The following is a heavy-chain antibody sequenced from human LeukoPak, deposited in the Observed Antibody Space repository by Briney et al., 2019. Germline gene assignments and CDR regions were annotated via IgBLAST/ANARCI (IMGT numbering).Heavy chain of an antibody. CDR3: AREGGYCSSTSCRDY. D-gene: IGHD2-2*01. V-gene: IGHV4-30-4*08. CDR1: GGSISSGDYY. Sequence: PSETLSLTCTVSGGSISSGDYYWSWIRQPPGKGLAWIGYIYYRGSTYYNPSLKSRVTISVDTSKNQFSLKLSSVTAADTAVYYCAREGGYCSSTSCRDYWGQGTLVTVSS. J-gene: IGHJ4*02. CDR2: IYYRGST.